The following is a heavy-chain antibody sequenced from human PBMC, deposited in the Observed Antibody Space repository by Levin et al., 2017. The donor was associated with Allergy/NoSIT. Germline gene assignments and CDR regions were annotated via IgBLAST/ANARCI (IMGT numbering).Heavy chain of an antibody. V-gene: IGHV1-2*06. D-gene: IGHD2-2*01. CDR1: GYTFTGYY. CDR3: ASSYCSSTSCDQNIDY. J-gene: IGHJ4*02. CDR2: INPNSGGT. Sequence: ASVKVSCKASGYTFTGYYMHWVRQAPGQGLEWMGRINPNSGGTNYAQKFQGRVTMTRDTSISTAYMELSRLRSDDTAVYYCASSYCSSTSCDQNIDYWGQGTLVTVSS.